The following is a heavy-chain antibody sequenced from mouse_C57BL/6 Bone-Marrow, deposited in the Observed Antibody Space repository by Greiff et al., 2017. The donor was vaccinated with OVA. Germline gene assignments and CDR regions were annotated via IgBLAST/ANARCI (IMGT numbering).Heavy chain of an antibody. CDR1: GYTFTSYG. V-gene: IGHV1-81*01. Sequence: QVQLKESGAELARPGASVKLSCKASGYTFTSYGISWVKQRTGQGLEWIGEIYPRSGNTYYNEKFKGKATLTADKSSSTAYMELRSLTSEDSAVYFCARGYGTTFAYWGQGTLVTVSA. D-gene: IGHD1-1*01. J-gene: IGHJ3*01. CDR2: IYPRSGNT. CDR3: ARGYGTTFAY.